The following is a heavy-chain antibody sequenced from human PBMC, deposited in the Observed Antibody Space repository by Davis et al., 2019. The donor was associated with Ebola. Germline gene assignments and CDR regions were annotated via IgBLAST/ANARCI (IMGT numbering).Heavy chain of an antibody. CDR2: MNSNTGKT. V-gene: IGHV1-8*02. CDR1: GYTFTTYD. CDR3: ARVYRQLVHALGY. Sequence: ASVKVSCQTSGYTFTTYDIHWVRQATGQGLEWMGWMNSNTGKTAYAQKFQGRITIARDTSISTTYMELSSLRSEDTAVYYCARVYRQLVHALGYWGQGTLVTVSS. J-gene: IGHJ4*02. D-gene: IGHD6-6*01.